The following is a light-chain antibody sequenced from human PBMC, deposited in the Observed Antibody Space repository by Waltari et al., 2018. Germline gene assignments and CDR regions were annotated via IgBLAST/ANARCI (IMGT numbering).Light chain of an antibody. CDR1: SSSFGSYNL. V-gene: IGLV2-23*01. Sequence: QSALTQPASVSASPGQSLTLSCTGTSSSFGSYNLVSWYQQHPGRVPKLMIYEGSERPSGVSNRFSGSKSGNTASLTISGLQAEDEADYYCCSYAGSSTYVFGTGTKVTVL. CDR3: CSYAGSSTYV. J-gene: IGLJ1*01. CDR2: EGS.